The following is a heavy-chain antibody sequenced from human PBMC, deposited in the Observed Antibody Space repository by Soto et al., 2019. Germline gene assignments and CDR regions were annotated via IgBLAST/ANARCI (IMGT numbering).Heavy chain of an antibody. J-gene: IGHJ4*02. CDR1: GITFRNYA. CDR3: TNTGLSYFDH. V-gene: IGHV3-30-3*01. CDR2: ISYDGSSE. D-gene: IGHD3-16*01. Sequence: QVQLVESGGGVVQSGRSLGLSCVASGITFRNYAMHWVRQAPGKGLEWVATISYDGSSEYYADSVKGRLTISRDNSKSTLYLHINSLEAEDTAVYYCTNTGLSYFDHWGQGTLVTVSS.